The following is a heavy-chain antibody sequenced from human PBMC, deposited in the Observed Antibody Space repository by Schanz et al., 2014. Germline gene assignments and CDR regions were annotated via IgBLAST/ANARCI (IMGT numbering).Heavy chain of an antibody. V-gene: IGHV1-18*01. CDR2: ISAYNGHT. CDR3: ARGPLGASP. Sequence: QVHLVQSGAEVKKPGSSVKVSCKASGGTFSSDTFSWVRQAPGQGLEWMGWISAYNGHTDYAQKLQGRVTLTTDTSTSTAYMELSSLRSDDTAVYYCARGPLGASPWGQGTLVTVSS. CDR1: GGTFSSDT. D-gene: IGHD7-27*01. J-gene: IGHJ5*02.